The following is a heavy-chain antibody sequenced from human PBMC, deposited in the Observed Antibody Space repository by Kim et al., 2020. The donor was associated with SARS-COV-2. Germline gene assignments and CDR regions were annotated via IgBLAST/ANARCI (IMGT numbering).Heavy chain of an antibody. D-gene: IGHD3-3*01. J-gene: IGHJ6*02. Sequence: GGSLRLSCAASGFTVSSNYMSWVRQAPGKGLEWVSVIYSGGSTYYADSVKGRFTISRDNSKNTLYLQMNSLRAEDTAVYYCARDRRYYDFWSGYLVSDYGMDVWGQGTTVTVSS. CDR1: GFTVSSNY. V-gene: IGHV3-53*01. CDR3: ARDRRYYDFWSGYLVSDYGMDV. CDR2: IYSGGST.